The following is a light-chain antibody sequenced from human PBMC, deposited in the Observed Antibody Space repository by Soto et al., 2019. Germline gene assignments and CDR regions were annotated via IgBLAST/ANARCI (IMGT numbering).Light chain of an antibody. V-gene: IGKV1-9*01. J-gene: IGKJ4*01. Sequence: IQMTQSQPSLSASVGDIVTITCRASQALSNYLAWYQQKPGKAPDLLIYSASTLQSGVPSRFSGSGSETEFSLTIRALQPEDFATYYCQQLSRYPLTFGGGTIVDVK. CDR1: QALSNY. CDR2: SAS. CDR3: QQLSRYPLT.